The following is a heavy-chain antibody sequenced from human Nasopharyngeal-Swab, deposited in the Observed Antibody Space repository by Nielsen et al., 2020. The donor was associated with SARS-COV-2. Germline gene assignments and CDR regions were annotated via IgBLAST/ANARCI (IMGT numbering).Heavy chain of an antibody. CDR2: IISRSDSA. J-gene: IGHJ2*01. Sequence: AETLRLSCATSGFTFTSFHMTWVRQAPGKGLEWVSCIISRSDSASYPDSVKGRFTISRATAEGSFYIQITNRKPEDTAVYFCARDYRGRFDVWDRGPLVTVSS. D-gene: IGHD1-26*01. CDR3: ARDYRGRFDV. V-gene: IGHV3-21*01. CDR1: GFTFTSFH.